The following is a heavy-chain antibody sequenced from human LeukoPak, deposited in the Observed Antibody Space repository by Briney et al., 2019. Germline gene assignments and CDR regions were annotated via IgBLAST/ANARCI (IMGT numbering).Heavy chain of an antibody. D-gene: IGHD6-13*01. CDR2: IDWDDDK. J-gene: IGHJ6*02. CDR3: ARTRIAAAAPYYYYGMDV. Sequence: SGPTLVKPTQTLTLTCTFSGFSLSTSGMCVSWIRQPPGKALEWLARIDWDDDKYYSTSLKTRLTISKDTSKNQVVLTMTNMDPVDTATYYCARTRIAAAAPYYYYGMDVWGQGTTVTVSS. V-gene: IGHV2-70*11. CDR1: GFSLSTSGMC.